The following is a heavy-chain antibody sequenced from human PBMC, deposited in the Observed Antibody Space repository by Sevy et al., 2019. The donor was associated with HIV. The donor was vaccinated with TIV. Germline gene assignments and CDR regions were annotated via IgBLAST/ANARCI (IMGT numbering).Heavy chain of an antibody. CDR3: ARGYYYVNDY. D-gene: IGHD3-10*02. Sequence: GGSLRLSCAACGFTFSSYEMNWVRQAPGKGLEWVSYISSSRSTIYYADSVKGRFTISRDNAKNSLYLQMNSLRAEDTAVYYCARGYYYVNDYWGQGTLVTVSS. V-gene: IGHV3-48*03. CDR2: ISSSRSTI. CDR1: GFTFSSYE. J-gene: IGHJ4*02.